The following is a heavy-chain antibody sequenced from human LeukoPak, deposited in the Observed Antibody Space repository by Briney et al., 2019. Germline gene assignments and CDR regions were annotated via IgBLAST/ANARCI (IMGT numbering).Heavy chain of an antibody. CDR3: ARDFGYSYGPIPIPSNYFDY. CDR2: IKQDGSEK. D-gene: IGHD5-18*01. J-gene: IGHJ4*02. Sequence: GGSLRLSCAASGFTFSSYWMSWVRQAPGKGLEWVANIKQDGSEKYYVDSVKGRFTISRDNAKNSLYLQMNSLRAEDTAVYYCARDFGYSYGPIPIPSNYFDYWGQGTLVTVSS. V-gene: IGHV3-7*01. CDR1: GFTFSSYW.